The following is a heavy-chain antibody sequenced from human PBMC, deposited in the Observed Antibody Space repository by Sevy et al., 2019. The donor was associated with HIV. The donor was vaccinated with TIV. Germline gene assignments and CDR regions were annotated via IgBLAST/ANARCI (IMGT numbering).Heavy chain of an antibody. CDR2: INQDGSEK. CDR3: ARAMGV. CDR1: GISISSHW. Sequence: GGSLRLSCAASGISISSHWMNWVRQSPGKGLEWVANINQDGSEKYYVDSVKGRFTISRENAKKSGYLQMHSLRVEDSGVYYCARAMGVWGQGTTVTVSS. J-gene: IGHJ6*02. V-gene: IGHV3-7*01.